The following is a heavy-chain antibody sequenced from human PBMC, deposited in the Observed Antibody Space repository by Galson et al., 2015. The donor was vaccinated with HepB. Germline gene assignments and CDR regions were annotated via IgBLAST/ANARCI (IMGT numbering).Heavy chain of an antibody. CDR2: IVVGSGNT. Sequence: SVKVSCKASGFTFTSSAVQWVRQARGQRLEWIGWIVVGSGNTNYAQKFQERVTITRDMSTSTAYMELSSLRSEDTAVYYCAAASSRITVTTSFYYFDYWGQGTLVTVSS. CDR1: GFTFTSSA. V-gene: IGHV1-58*01. CDR3: AAASSRITVTTSFYYFDY. D-gene: IGHD4-17*01. J-gene: IGHJ4*02.